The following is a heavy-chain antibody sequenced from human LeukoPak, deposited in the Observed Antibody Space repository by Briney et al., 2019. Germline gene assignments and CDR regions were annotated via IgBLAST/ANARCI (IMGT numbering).Heavy chain of an antibody. V-gene: IGHV3-23*01. CDR1: GFPFKNYA. CDR3: TKCMTAPGTCFFAS. CDR2: ISGSGDNT. J-gene: IGHJ4*02. D-gene: IGHD2-21*02. Sequence: GGSLRLSCAAPGFPFKNYAMTWVRKAPGRGVGWVSGISGSGDNTYYADSDSVKGRFTISRDNPKNTLYLQMNSLGAEDAAIYYCTKCMTAPGTCFFASWGQGTLVTVSS.